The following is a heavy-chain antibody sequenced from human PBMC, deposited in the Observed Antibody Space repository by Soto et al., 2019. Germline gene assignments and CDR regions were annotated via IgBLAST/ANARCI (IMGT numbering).Heavy chain of an antibody. D-gene: IGHD3-16*02. V-gene: IGHV3-33*01. CDR1: GFTFSSYG. Sequence: QVQLVASGGGVVQPGRSLRLSCAASGFTFSSYGMHWVRQAPGKGLEWVAVIWYDGSNKYYADSVKGRFTISRDNSKNTLYLQMNSLRAEDTAVYYCARDIMITFGGVIVKGAGYFDYWGQGTLVTVSS. CDR3: ARDIMITFGGVIVKGAGYFDY. J-gene: IGHJ4*02. CDR2: IWYDGSNK.